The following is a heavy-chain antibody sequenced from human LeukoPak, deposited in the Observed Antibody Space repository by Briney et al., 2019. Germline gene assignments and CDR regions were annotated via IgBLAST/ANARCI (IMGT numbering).Heavy chain of an antibody. J-gene: IGHJ4*02. CDR3: AKDQGKDYYGSGSLDY. Sequence: APETLSLTCAVYGGSFSGYYWSWIRQPPGKGLEWIGETNHSGSTNYNPSLKSRVTISVDTSKNQFSLKLSSVTAADTAVYYCAKDQGKDYYGSGSLDYWGQGTLVTVSS. CDR2: TNHSGST. D-gene: IGHD3-10*01. V-gene: IGHV4-34*01. CDR1: GGSFSGYY.